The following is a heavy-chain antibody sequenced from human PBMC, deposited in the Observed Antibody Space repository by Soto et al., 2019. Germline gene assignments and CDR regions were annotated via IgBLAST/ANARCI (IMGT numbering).Heavy chain of an antibody. V-gene: IGHV3-66*01. CDR3: ARDIGNCNGGTYYYAMDV. CDR1: GFSVRSNY. J-gene: IGHJ6*02. Sequence: EVQLVESGGGLVQPGGSLRLSCAASGFSVRSNYMNWVRQAPGKGLEWVSIIYSGGNTYYADSVKGRFTISRDNSKNTVYLKMNSLRAEDTAVYYCARDIGNCNGGTYYYAMDVWGQGTTVIVSS. CDR2: IYSGGNT. D-gene: IGHD1-1*01.